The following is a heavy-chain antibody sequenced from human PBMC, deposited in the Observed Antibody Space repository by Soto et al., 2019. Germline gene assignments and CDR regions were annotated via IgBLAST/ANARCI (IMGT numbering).Heavy chain of an antibody. Sequence: VQLVQSGAEVKKPGSSVKVSCKASGGTFSSYAISWVRQAPGQGLEWMGGIIPIFGTANYAQKFQGRVTITADESTSTAYMELSSLRSEDTAVYYCARDRLYCSGGSCYLYYAFDIWGQGTMVTVSS. J-gene: IGHJ3*02. V-gene: IGHV1-69*01. CDR1: GGTFSSYA. CDR3: ARDRLYCSGGSCYLYYAFDI. D-gene: IGHD2-15*01. CDR2: IIPIFGTA.